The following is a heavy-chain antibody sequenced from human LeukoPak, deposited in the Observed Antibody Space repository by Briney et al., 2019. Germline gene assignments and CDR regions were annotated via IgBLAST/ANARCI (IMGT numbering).Heavy chain of an antibody. V-gene: IGHV3-23*01. D-gene: IGHD2-15*01. CDR1: GFTFSNYA. CDR2: ISGSASST. J-gene: IGHJ6*03. Sequence: PGGSLRLSCVASGFTFSNYAMSWVRQAPGKGLEWVSAISGSASSTYHADSVKGRFTISRDNSKNTLYLQMNSLRAEDTAVYYCAKGTGYCSGGSCYPGGGYYYYYYMDVWGKGTTVTISS. CDR3: AKGTGYCSGGSCYPGGGYYYYYYMDV.